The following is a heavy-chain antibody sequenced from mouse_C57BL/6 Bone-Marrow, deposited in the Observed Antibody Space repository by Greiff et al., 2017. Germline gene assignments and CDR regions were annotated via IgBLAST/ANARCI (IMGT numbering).Heavy chain of an antibody. Sequence: QVQLQQPGAELVMPGASVKLSCKASGYTFTSYWMHWVKQRPGQGLEWIGEIDPSDSYTNYNQKFKGKSTLTVDKSSSTAYMQLSSLTSEDSSVYYCARVYYGSSSYYYAMDYWGQGTAVTVTS. CDR2: IDPSDSYT. CDR1: GYTFTSYW. D-gene: IGHD1-1*01. V-gene: IGHV1-69*01. J-gene: IGHJ4*01. CDR3: ARVYYGSSSYYYAMDY.